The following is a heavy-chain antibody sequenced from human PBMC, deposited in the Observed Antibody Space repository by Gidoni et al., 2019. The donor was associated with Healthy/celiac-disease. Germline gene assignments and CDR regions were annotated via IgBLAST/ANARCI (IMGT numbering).Heavy chain of an antibody. D-gene: IGHD2-2*01. Sequence: QVQLVESGGGVVQPGRSLRLPCAASGFTFSSYAMHWVRQAPGKGLELVAVKSYDGSNKYYADSVKGRFTISRDNSKNTLYLQMNSLRAEDTAVYYCARDRVPAAPLGDSDAFDIWGQGTMVTVSS. J-gene: IGHJ3*02. CDR3: ARDRVPAAPLGDSDAFDI. CDR2: KSYDGSNK. CDR1: GFTFSSYA. V-gene: IGHV3-30-3*01.